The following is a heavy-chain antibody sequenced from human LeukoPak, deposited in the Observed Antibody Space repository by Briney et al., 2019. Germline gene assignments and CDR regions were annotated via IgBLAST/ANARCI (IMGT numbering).Heavy chain of an antibody. CDR2: IYYSGST. Sequence: SETLSLTCTVSGGSISSYYRSWIRQPPGKGLEWIGYIYYSGSTNYNPSLKSRVTISVDTSKNQFSLKLSSVTAADTAVYYCARDLSGSIYFDYWGQGTLVTVSS. D-gene: IGHD5-12*01. CDR1: GGSISSYY. J-gene: IGHJ4*02. CDR3: ARDLSGSIYFDY. V-gene: IGHV4-59*01.